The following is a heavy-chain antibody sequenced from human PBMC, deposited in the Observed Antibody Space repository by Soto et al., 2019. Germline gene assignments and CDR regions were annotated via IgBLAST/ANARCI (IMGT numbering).Heavy chain of an antibody. CDR2: IKSKSDGGTT. J-gene: IGHJ3*02. CDR1: GFTFSNAC. CDR3: TTEVTGRAFDI. D-gene: IGHD5-18*01. V-gene: IGHV3-15*01. Sequence: PWGTLRLPGAASGFTFSNACISFVPQGPGKGLGWGGRIKSKSDGGTTDYAAPVKGRFTISRDDSKNTLYQQKNSLKTEDTAVYYCTTEVTGRAFDIWGQGTMVTVSS.